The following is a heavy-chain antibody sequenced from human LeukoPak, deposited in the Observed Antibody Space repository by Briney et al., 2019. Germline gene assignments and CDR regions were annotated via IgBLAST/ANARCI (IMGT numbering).Heavy chain of an antibody. Sequence: GGSLRLSCAASGFTFSIHSMNWVRRAPGKGLEWVSYISTSSSTIYYADSVKGRFTISRDNAKNSLYLQRNSLRDEDTAVYYCARDVDRTFFDYWGQGTLVSVSS. V-gene: IGHV3-48*02. D-gene: IGHD3-9*01. J-gene: IGHJ4*02. CDR2: ISTSSSTI. CDR3: ARDVDRTFFDY. CDR1: GFTFSIHS.